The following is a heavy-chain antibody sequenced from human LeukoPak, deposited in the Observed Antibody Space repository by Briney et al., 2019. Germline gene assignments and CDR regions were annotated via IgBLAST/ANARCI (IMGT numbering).Heavy chain of an antibody. CDR3: ARVPGGIASFGGYYGMDV. Sequence: ASVKVSCKASGYTFTSFYIHWVRQAPGQGLEWMGIINPSGGSTSYPQKFQGRVTMTTDTSTSTAYMELRSLRSDDTAVYYCARVPGGIASFGGYYGMDVWGQGTTVTVSS. D-gene: IGHD3-10*01. CDR2: INPSGGST. CDR1: GYTFTSFY. V-gene: IGHV1-46*01. J-gene: IGHJ6*02.